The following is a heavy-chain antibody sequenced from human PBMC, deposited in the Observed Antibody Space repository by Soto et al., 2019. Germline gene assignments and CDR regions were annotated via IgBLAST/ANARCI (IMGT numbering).Heavy chain of an antibody. CDR2: INTASYI. Sequence: EVLLVEYGGGLVKPGGSLRLSCAASGFTFSTYSMNWVRQAPGKGLEWVSSINTASYIYYADSVKGRFTISRDDAKNSLYLQMNSLRDEDTAVYYCAREGGYCNGGGCRYFDYWGQGTLVTVSS. J-gene: IGHJ4*02. D-gene: IGHD2-15*01. CDR3: AREGGYCNGGGCRYFDY. CDR1: GFTFSTYS. V-gene: IGHV3-21*01.